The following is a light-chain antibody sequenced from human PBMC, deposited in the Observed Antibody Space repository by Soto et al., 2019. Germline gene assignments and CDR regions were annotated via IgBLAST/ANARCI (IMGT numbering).Light chain of an antibody. J-gene: IGKJ1*01. Sequence: EIVLTQSPATLSLSPGERATLSCRASQSVSSYLAWYQQKPGQAPRLLIYGASTRATGIPDRFSGSGSGTDFTLTISRLEPEDFAVYYCHQYSSSTKTFGQGTKVDIK. V-gene: IGKV3-20*01. CDR3: HQYSSSTKT. CDR2: GAS. CDR1: QSVSSY.